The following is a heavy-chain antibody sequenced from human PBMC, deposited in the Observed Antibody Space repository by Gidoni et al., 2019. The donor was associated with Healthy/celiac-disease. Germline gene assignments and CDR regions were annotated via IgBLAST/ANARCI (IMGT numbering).Heavy chain of an antibody. CDR3: ARQRPAAKYYFDY. D-gene: IGHD2-2*01. V-gene: IGHV4-39*01. Sequence: QLQLQESGPGLVKPSETLSLTCTVSGGSISSSSYYWGWIRQPPGKGLEWIGSIYYSGSTYYNPSLKSRVTISVDTSKNQFSLKLSSVTAADTAVYYCARQRPAAKYYFDYWGQGTLVTVSS. J-gene: IGHJ4*02. CDR2: IYYSGST. CDR1: GGSISSSSYY.